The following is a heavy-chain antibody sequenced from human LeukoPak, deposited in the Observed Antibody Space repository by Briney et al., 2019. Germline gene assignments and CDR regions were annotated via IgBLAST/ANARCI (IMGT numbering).Heavy chain of an antibody. CDR1: GGSISSYY. D-gene: IGHD6-13*01. Sequence: SETLSLTCTVSGGSISSYYWSWIRQPPGKGLEWIGYIYYSGSTNYNPSLKSRVTISVDTSKNQFSLKLSSVTAADTAVYYCAGGAAAALYYFDYWGQGTLVTVSS. CDR3: AGGAAAALYYFDY. J-gene: IGHJ4*02. CDR2: IYYSGST. V-gene: IGHV4-59*01.